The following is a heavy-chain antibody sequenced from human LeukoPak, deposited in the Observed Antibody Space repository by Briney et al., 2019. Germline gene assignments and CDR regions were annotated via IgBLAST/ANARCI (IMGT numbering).Heavy chain of an antibody. V-gene: IGHV4-31*03. CDR2: IYYSGST. CDR1: GGSISSGGYY. D-gene: IGHD3-3*01. Sequence: SETLSLTGTVSGGSISSGGYYWSWIRQHPGKGLEWIGYIYYSGSTYYNPSLKSRVTISVDTSKNQFSLKLSSVTAADTAVYYCARDSLSRYDFWSGYLSGAFDIWGQGTMVTVSS. CDR3: ARDSLSRYDFWSGYLSGAFDI. J-gene: IGHJ3*02.